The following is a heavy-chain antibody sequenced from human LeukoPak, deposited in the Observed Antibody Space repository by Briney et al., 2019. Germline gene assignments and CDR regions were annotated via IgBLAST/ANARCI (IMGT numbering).Heavy chain of an antibody. CDR2: IWYDGNTK. CDR3: ARGIEQYYYVMDV. V-gene: IGHV3-33*01. J-gene: IGHJ6*02. D-gene: IGHD1/OR15-1a*01. Sequence: SGGSLRLSCAASGFTFSSYGMHWVRQAPGKGLEWVVLIWYDGNTKSYTDSVKGRFTISRDNSKSTLYLQMNSLRVEDTAVYFCARGIEQYYYVMDVWGQGTTVTVSS. CDR1: GFTFSSYG.